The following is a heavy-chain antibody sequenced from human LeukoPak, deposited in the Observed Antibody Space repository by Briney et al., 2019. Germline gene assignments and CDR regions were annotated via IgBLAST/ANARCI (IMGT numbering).Heavy chain of an antibody. CDR3: ARAGYYGSGS. Sequence: SETLSLTCAVYGGSFSGYYWSWIRQPPGKGLEWIGEINHSGSTNYNPSLKSRVTISVDTSKNQFPLKLSSVTAADTAVYYCARAGYYGSGSWGQGTLVTVSS. J-gene: IGHJ4*02. D-gene: IGHD3-10*01. V-gene: IGHV4-34*01. CDR1: GGSFSGYY. CDR2: INHSGST.